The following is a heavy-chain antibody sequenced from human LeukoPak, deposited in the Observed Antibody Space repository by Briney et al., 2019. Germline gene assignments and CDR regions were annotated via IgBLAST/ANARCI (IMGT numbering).Heavy chain of an antibody. CDR2: IYSSGDT. J-gene: IGHJ5*02. CDR1: GDSISSYY. Sequence: SETLSLTCTVSGDSISSYYWSWIRQPAEKGLEWIGRIYSSGDTWYSPSLKSRVTMTADTSKNQFSLKLNSVTAADTAVYYCAREVVVPSAMSDGYHNWFDPWGQGIPVTVSS. D-gene: IGHD2-2*01. CDR3: AREVVVPSAMSDGYHNWFDP. V-gene: IGHV4-4*07.